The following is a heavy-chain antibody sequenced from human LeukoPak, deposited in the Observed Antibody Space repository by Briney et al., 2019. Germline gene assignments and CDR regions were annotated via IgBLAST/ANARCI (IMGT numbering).Heavy chain of an antibody. V-gene: IGHV3-30*02. D-gene: IGHD1-1*01. CDR3: AKDRVNWYPTATYFDY. J-gene: IGHJ4*02. Sequence: GGSLRLSCAASGFTFSSYGMHWVRQAPGKGLEWVTFIRYGGTNKYYADSVKGRFTISRDNSKKTMYMQMNSLRTEDTAVYYCAKDRVNWYPTATYFDYWGQGTLVTVSS. CDR1: GFTFSSYG. CDR2: IRYGGTNK.